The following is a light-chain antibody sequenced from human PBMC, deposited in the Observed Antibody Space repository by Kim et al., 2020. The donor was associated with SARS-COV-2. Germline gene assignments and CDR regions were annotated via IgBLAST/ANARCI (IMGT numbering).Light chain of an antibody. CDR3: QAWDSSAWV. CDR2: QDS. J-gene: IGLJ3*02. V-gene: IGLV3-1*01. Sequence: VSPGQTASITCSGDKLGDKYACWYQQKPGQSPVLVIYQDSKRPSGIPERFSGSNAGNTATLTISGTQAMDEADYYCQAWDSSAWVFGGGTQLTVL. CDR1: KLGDKY.